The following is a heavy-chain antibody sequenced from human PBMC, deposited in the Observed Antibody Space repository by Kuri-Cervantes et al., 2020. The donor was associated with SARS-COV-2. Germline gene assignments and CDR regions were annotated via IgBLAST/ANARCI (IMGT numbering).Heavy chain of an antibody. CDR2: ISGSGGST. Sequence: GESLKISCAASGFTFSSYAMSWVRQAPGKGLEWVSAISGSGGSTYYADSVKGRFTISRDDSKNTAYLQMNSLKTEDTAVYYCTIYSRSSGPFDYWGQGTLVTVSS. CDR1: GFTFSSYA. J-gene: IGHJ4*02. CDR3: TIYSRSSGPFDY. D-gene: IGHD6-6*01. V-gene: IGHV3-23*01.